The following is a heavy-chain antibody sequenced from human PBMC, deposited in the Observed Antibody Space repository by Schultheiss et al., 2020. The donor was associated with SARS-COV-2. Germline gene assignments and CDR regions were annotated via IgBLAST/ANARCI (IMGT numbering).Heavy chain of an antibody. D-gene: IGHD2-21*02. J-gene: IGHJ5*02. CDR3: ARDAFGGGDLIPNWFDP. V-gene: IGHV1-8*01. CDR1: GYTFTSYD. Sequence: ASVKVSCKASGYTFTSYDINWVRQATGQGLEWMGWMNPNSGNTGYAQKFQGRVTMTRNTSISTAYMELSSLRSEDTAVYYCARDAFGGGDLIPNWFDPWGQGTLVTVSS. CDR2: MNPNSGNT.